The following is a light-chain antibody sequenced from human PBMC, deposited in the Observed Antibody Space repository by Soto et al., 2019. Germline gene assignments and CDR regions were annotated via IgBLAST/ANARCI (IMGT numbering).Light chain of an antibody. CDR2: RES. CDR1: QSVSSSY. CDR3: PQYQNLWT. V-gene: IGKV3D-7*01. Sequence: EIFLTQSRGTLSLSPGERDTISRMAIQSVSSSYLAWYQQKPGQDPRILIYRESTRATGVQARFSGSGSGTEFTLTISGLQSEDFALYYRPQYQNLWTFGTGTKVDIK. J-gene: IGKJ1*01.